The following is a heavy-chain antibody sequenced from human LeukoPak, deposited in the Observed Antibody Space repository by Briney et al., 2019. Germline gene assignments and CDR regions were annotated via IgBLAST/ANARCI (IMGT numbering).Heavy chain of an antibody. D-gene: IGHD3-3*01. CDR1: GFTVSSNY. CDR2: IYSGGST. Sequence: GGSLRLSCAASGFTVSSNYMSWVRQAPGKGLEWVSVIYSGGSTYYADSVKGRFTISRDNSKNTLYLQMNSLRAEDTAVYYCARAPLEYYYGMDVWGKGTTVTVSS. V-gene: IGHV3-53*01. CDR3: ARAPLEYYYGMDV. J-gene: IGHJ6*04.